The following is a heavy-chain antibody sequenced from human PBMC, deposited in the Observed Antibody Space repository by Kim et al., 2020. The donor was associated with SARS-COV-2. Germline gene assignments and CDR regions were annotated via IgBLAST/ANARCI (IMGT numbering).Heavy chain of an antibody. V-gene: IGHV4-34*01. D-gene: IGHD2-2*01. Sequence: SETLSLTCAVYGGSFSGYYWSWIRQPPGKGLEWIGEINHSGSTNYNPSLKSRVTISVDTSKNQFSLKLSSVTAADTAVYYCARGSSNRYCSSTSCYYRGGMGLVRYYYGMDVWGQGTTVTVSS. CDR3: ARGSSNRYCSSTSCYYRGGMGLVRYYYGMDV. CDR1: GGSFSGYY. CDR2: INHSGST. J-gene: IGHJ6*02.